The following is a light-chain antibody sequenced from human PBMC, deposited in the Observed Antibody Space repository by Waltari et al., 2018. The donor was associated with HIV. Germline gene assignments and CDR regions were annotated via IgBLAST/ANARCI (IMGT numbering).Light chain of an antibody. CDR2: SNR. CDR1: SSNIGSNP. Sequence: QPVLTQPPSASGTPGQRGTISCSASSSNIGSNPINWYRQLPGTAPKLLLYSNRRGPSWVPDRFSGYKSGPSASLASSGRQSGDEAEYYCAAWDDGLHGYVFGTGTKVTVV. J-gene: IGLJ1*01. CDR3: AAWDDGLHGYV. V-gene: IGLV1-44*01.